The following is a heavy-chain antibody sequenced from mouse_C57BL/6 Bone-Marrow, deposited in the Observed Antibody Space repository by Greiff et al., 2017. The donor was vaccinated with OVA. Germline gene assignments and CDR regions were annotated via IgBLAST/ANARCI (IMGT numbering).Heavy chain of an antibody. D-gene: IGHD1-1*01. CDR2: ISSGGDYI. V-gene: IGHV5-9-1*02. Sequence: DVMLVESGKGLVKPGGSLKLSCAASGFIFSSYAMSWVRQTPEKRLEWVAYISSGGDYIYYADTVKGRFTISRDNARNTLYLQMSSLKSEDTAMYYCTREFTSGYFDYWGQGTTLTVSS. CDR1: GFIFSSYA. CDR3: TREFTSGYFDY. J-gene: IGHJ2*01.